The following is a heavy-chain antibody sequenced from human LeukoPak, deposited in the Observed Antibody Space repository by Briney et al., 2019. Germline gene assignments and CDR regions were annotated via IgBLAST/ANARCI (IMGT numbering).Heavy chain of an antibody. Sequence: GASVKVSCKASGYTFTSYGISWVRQAPGQGLEWMGWISAYNGNTNYAQKLQGRVTMTTDTSTSTAYMELRSLRSDDTAVYYCARDWAVLRYFEPPVKDIRRDYWGQGTLVTVSS. CDR2: ISAYNGNT. D-gene: IGHD3-9*01. CDR3: ARDWAVLRYFEPPVKDIRRDY. V-gene: IGHV1-18*01. J-gene: IGHJ4*02. CDR1: GYTFTSYG.